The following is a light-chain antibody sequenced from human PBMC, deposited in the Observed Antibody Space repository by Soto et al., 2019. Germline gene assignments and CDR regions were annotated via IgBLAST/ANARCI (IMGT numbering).Light chain of an antibody. CDR1: QGISNY. J-gene: IGKJ1*01. CDR2: AAS. CDR3: QKYNSAPKGT. Sequence: DIQMTQSPSSLSACVGDRVTITCRASQGISNYLAWYQQKPGKVPKLLIYAASTLQSGVPSRFSGSGSGTDFTLTISSLQPEDVATYYCQKYNSAPKGTFGQGTKVEIK. V-gene: IGKV1-27*01.